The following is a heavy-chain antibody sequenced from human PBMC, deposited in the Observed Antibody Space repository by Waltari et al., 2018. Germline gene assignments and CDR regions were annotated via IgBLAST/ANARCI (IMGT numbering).Heavy chain of an antibody. V-gene: IGHV4-38-2*01. CDR2: IYHTGTT. D-gene: IGHD1-26*01. J-gene: IGHJ3*02. Sequence: VQLQESGPGLVKPSETLSLTCAVSGYSISNGYYWSWIRQPPGKGLGWIGGIYHTGTTYYNASLKSRVTISVDTSKNQFSLNLSFVTAADTALYFCARGGSGSYMGSFDIWGQGPMVTVSS. CDR1: GYSISNGYY. CDR3: ARGGSGSYMGSFDI.